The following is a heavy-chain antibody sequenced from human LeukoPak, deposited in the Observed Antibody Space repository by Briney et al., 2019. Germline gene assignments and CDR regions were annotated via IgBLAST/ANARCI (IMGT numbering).Heavy chain of an antibody. D-gene: IGHD2-21*02. J-gene: IGHJ4*02. V-gene: IGHV4-39*01. Sequence: PSETLSLTCSVSGDSISSSRHYWAWIRQPPESGPEWIGSIYKTGSTYFNPPLKSRVTISVDTSKNQFSLKLSSVTAADTAVYYCARFDCGGDCYPDYWGQGTLVTVSS. CDR1: GDSISSSRHY. CDR2: IYKTGST. CDR3: ARFDCGGDCYPDY.